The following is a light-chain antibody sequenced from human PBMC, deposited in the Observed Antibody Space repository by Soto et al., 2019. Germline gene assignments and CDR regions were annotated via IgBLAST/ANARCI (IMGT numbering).Light chain of an antibody. J-gene: IGKJ5*01. CDR3: QQSYTTPIT. CDR1: QSITSY. V-gene: IGKV1-39*01. CDR2: AAS. Sequence: DIQMTQSPSSLSASVGDRVTITCRASQSITSYLNWYQQKPGKAPKLLIFAASSLQSGVPSRFSGSDSGTDLTLTISSLQPEDFATYYCQQSYTTPITFGQGTRLEIK.